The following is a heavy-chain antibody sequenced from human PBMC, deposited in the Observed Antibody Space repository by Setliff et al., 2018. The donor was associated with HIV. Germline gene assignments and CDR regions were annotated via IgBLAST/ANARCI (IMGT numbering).Heavy chain of an antibody. J-gene: IGHJ4*02. CDR2: INPHGGST. CDR1: GYTFSSYS. Sequence: ASVKVSCKASGYTFSSYSLHWVRQAPGQGLEWMGVINPHGGSTNYAQKFQGRVTMTRDTSTSTVYMELSSLRSDDTAVYYCAREGVAGSGGGFDYWGQGTLVTVSS. CDR3: AREGVAGSGGGFDY. V-gene: IGHV1-46*01. D-gene: IGHD6-19*01.